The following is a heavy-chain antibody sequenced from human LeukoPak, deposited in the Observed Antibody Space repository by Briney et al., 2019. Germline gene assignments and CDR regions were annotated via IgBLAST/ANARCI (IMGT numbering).Heavy chain of an antibody. CDR1: GGSISSGSYY. J-gene: IGHJ6*03. V-gene: IGHV4-61*02. CDR2: IYTSGST. D-gene: IGHD1-26*01. Sequence: SQTLSLTCTVSGGSISSGSYYWSWIRQPAGKGLERIGRIYTSGSTNYNPSLKSRVTISVDTSKNQFSLKLSSVTAADTAVYYCARAVSYSAAWYYYYYMDVWGKGTTVTVSS. CDR3: ARAVSYSAAWYYYYYMDV.